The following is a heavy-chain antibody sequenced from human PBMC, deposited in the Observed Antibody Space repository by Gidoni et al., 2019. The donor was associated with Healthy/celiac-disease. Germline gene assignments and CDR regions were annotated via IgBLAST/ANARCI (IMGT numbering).Heavy chain of an antibody. CDR3: AGGGDYSNRPRSRYYGMDV. CDR2: INHSGST. CDR1: GGSFSGYY. V-gene: IGHV4-34*01. Sequence: QVQLQQWGAGLLKPSETLSLTCAVYGGSFSGYYWSWIRQPPGKGLEWIGEINHSGSTNYNPSLKSRVTISVDTSKNQFSLKLSSVTAADTAVYYCAGGGDYSNRPRSRYYGMDVWGQGTTVTVSS. D-gene: IGHD4-4*01. J-gene: IGHJ6*02.